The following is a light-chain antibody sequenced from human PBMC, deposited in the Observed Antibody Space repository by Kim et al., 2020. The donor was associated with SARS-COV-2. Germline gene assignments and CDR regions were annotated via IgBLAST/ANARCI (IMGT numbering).Light chain of an antibody. CDR2: AAS. V-gene: IGKV1-9*01. CDR1: QGITSY. J-gene: IGKJ5*01. Sequence: DIQLTQSPSFLSVSVGDRVTITCRASQGITSYLAWYQQKPGKAPKLLIYAASTLQSGVPSRFSGSGYGTEFTLTISSLQPEDFATYYCQQLNIYPIPFGQGTRLEIK. CDR3: QQLNIYPIP.